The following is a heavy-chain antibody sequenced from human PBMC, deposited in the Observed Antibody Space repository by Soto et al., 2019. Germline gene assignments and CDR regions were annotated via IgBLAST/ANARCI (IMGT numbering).Heavy chain of an antibody. CDR3: AVDVGFRVYGSGTYRYCYDGMDV. Sequence: ASVKVSCKASGYTFTSYYMHWVRQAPGQGLEWMGIINPSGGSTSYAQKFQGRVTMTRDTSTSTVYMELSSLRSEDTAVYYCAVDVGFRVYGSGTYRYCYDGMDVWAEGT. CDR1: GYTFTSYY. J-gene: IGHJ6*02. D-gene: IGHD3-10*01. V-gene: IGHV1-46*01. CDR2: INPSGGST.